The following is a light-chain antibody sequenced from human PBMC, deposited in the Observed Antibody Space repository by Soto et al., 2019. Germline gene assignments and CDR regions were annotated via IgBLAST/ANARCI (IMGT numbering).Light chain of an antibody. CDR1: SSDVGGYNY. CDR2: DVS. Sequence: ALTQPRSVSLSPGQSVTISCTGTSSDVGGYNYVSWYQQHPGKAPKLMIYDVSKRPSGVPDRFSGAKSGNTASLTISGLQAEDEADYYCCSYAGSYVFGTGTRSPS. CDR3: CSYAGSYV. J-gene: IGLJ1*01. V-gene: IGLV2-11*01.